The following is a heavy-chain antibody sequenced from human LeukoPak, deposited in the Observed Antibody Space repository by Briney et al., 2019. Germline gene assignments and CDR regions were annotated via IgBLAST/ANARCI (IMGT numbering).Heavy chain of an antibody. Sequence: AGGSLRLSCAASGFTFDDYAMHWVRQAPGKGLEWVSGISWNSGSIGYADSVKGRFTISRDNAKNSLYLQMNSLRAEDTAVYYCARVGVEGYDIIDYWGQGTLVTVSS. CDR1: GFTFDDYA. CDR2: ISWNSGSI. CDR3: ARVGVEGYDIIDY. J-gene: IGHJ4*02. V-gene: IGHV3-9*01. D-gene: IGHD3-16*01.